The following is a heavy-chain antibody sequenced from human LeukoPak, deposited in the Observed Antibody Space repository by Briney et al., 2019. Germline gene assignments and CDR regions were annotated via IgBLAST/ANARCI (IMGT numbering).Heavy chain of an antibody. J-gene: IGHJ6*02. D-gene: IGHD1-26*01. CDR2: IWYDGNNK. CDR1: GFTFGSYG. Sequence: GGSLRLSCAASGFTFGSYGMHWVRQAPGKGLEWVAVIWYDGNNKYYADFVKGRFTISRDNSKNTLYLQMNSLRAEDTAVYNCARDRGSREDGMDVWGQGTTVTVSS. V-gene: IGHV3-33*01. CDR3: ARDRGSREDGMDV.